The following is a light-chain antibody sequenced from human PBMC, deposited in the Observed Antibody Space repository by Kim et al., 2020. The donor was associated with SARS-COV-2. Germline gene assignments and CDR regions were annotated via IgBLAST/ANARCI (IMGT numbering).Light chain of an antibody. CDR1: HSVSNN. CDR3: QQYDDWPPWT. J-gene: IGKJ1*01. CDR2: GAS. Sequence: VSPGETAPLSCRGSHSVSNNVAWYQQKPGQAPRLLIYGASTRATDVPARFSGSGSGTDFTLTISSLQSEDLAVYHCQQYDDWPPWTFGQGTKVEIK. V-gene: IGKV3-15*01.